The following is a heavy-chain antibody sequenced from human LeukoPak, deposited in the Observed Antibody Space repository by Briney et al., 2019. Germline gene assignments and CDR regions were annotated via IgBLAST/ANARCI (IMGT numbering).Heavy chain of an antibody. J-gene: IGHJ4*02. CDR2: INPSGGST. V-gene: IGHV1-46*01. Sequence: GASVKVSCKASGYTFTSYYMHWVRQAPGQGLEWMGIINPSGGSTSYAQKFQGRVTMTRDTSTSTVYMELSSLRSEDTAVYYYAREDSSGWYGSSYFDYWGQGTLVTVSS. D-gene: IGHD6-19*01. CDR1: GYTFTSYY. CDR3: AREDSSGWYGSSYFDY.